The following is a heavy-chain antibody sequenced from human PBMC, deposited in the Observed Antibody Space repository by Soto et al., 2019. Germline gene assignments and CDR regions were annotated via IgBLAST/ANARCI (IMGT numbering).Heavy chain of an antibody. D-gene: IGHD6-6*01. CDR2: IWYDGSNK. J-gene: IGHJ4*02. CDR3: NADGMSIAARWRDYFDY. V-gene: IGHV3-33*01. Sequence: QVQLVESGGGVVQPGRSLRLSCAASGFTFSSYGMHWVRQAPGKGLEWVAVIWYDGSNKYYADSVKGRFTISRDNSKNTLYPQMNSLRAEDTAVYYCNADGMSIAARWRDYFDYWGQGTLVTVSS. CDR1: GFTFSSYG.